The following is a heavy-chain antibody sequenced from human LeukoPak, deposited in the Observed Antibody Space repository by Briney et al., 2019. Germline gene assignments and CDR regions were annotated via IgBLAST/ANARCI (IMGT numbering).Heavy chain of an antibody. V-gene: IGHV1-2*02. CDR2: INPNSGGT. Sequence: GASVKVSCKASGYTFTGYYMHWVRRAPGQGLEWMGWINPNSGGTNYAQKFQGRVTMTRDTSISTAYMELSRLRSDDTAVYYCARDLGGGTGPFDIWGQGTMVTVSS. J-gene: IGHJ3*02. D-gene: IGHD2-15*01. CDR1: GYTFTGYY. CDR3: ARDLGGGTGPFDI.